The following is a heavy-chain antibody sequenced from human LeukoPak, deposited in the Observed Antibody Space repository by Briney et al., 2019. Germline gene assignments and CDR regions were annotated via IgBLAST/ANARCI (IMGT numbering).Heavy chain of an antibody. Sequence: GASVKVSCKASGYTFTSYYMHWVRQAPGQGLEWMGIINPSGGSTSYAQKFQGRVTMTRDMSTSTVYMELSSLRSEDTAVYYCARPMNYYGSGSSANGGAFDIWGQGTMVTVSS. J-gene: IGHJ3*02. D-gene: IGHD3-10*01. V-gene: IGHV1-46*01. CDR2: INPSGGST. CDR3: ARPMNYYGSGSSANGGAFDI. CDR1: GYTFTSYY.